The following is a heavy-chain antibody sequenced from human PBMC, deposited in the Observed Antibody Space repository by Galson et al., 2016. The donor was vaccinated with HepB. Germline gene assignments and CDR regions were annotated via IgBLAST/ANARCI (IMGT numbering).Heavy chain of an antibody. Sequence: SVKVSCKASGGIFSSYAMSWVRQAPGHGLEWMEGIIRMFGTVNYARKFQGRVTISADDSASTVYMELSGLRSDDTAVYYCARSQIVATFTGFAYWGQGTRVTVSP. V-gene: IGHV1-69*13. J-gene: IGHJ4*02. CDR3: ARSQIVATFTGFAY. D-gene: IGHD5-12*01. CDR2: IIRMFGTV. CDR1: GGIFSSYA.